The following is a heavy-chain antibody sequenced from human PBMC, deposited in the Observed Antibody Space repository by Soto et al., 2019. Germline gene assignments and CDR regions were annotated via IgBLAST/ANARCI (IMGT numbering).Heavy chain of an antibody. V-gene: IGHV4-34*01. J-gene: IGHJ4*02. CDR3: ARGSRRRQLVL. Sequence: SETLSLTCAVYGGSFSGYYWSWIRQPPGKGLEWIGEINHSGSTNYNPSLKSRVTISVDTSKNQFSLKLSSVTAADTAVYYCARGSRRRQLVLWGQGTLVTVSS. D-gene: IGHD6-6*01. CDR2: INHSGST. CDR1: GGSFSGYY.